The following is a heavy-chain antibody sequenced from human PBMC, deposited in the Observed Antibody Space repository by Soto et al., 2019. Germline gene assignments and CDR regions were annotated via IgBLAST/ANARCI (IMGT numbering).Heavy chain of an antibody. CDR2: IIPIFGTA. CDR1: RVAFSKFI. J-gene: IGHJ6*02. Sequence: SVKVSCKASRVAFSKFIVTWVRQAPGLGLEWVGGIIPIFGTANYAQKFQGRVTITADESTSTSYMEVSNLRSEDTAVYYCAKVRYSSPMGYYYGMDVWGQGNTVTVSS. V-gene: IGHV1-69*13. D-gene: IGHD6-19*01. CDR3: AKVRYSSPMGYYYGMDV.